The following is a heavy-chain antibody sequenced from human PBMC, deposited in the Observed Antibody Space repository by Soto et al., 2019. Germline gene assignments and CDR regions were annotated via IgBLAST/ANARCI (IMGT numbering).Heavy chain of an antibody. D-gene: IGHD3-3*01. Sequence: SETLSLTCAVYGGSFSGYYWSWIRQPPGKGLEWIGEINHSGSTNYNPSLKSRVTISVDTSKNQFSLKLSSVTAADTAVYYCARGLPLKGFWSGRYFDPWGQGTLVTVSS. CDR2: INHSGST. J-gene: IGHJ5*02. CDR3: ARGLPLKGFWSGRYFDP. V-gene: IGHV4-34*01. CDR1: GGSFSGYY.